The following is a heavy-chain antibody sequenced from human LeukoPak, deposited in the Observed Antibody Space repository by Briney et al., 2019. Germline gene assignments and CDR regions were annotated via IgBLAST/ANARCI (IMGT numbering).Heavy chain of an antibody. D-gene: IGHD3-3*01. CDR3: ARGRFLEWLSMNDAFDI. J-gene: IGHJ3*02. CDR2: ISAYNGNT. CDR1: RYTFTSYG. V-gene: IGHV1-18*01. Sequence: GASVKVSCKASRYTFTSYGTSWVRQATGQGREWMGWISAYNGNTNYAQKLQGRVTMTTDTSTRTAYMELRRLRSDDTAVYYCARGRFLEWLSMNDAFDIWGQGTMVTVSS.